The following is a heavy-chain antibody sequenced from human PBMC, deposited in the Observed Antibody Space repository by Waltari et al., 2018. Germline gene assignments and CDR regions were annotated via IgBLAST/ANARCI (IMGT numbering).Heavy chain of an antibody. D-gene: IGHD3-10*01. J-gene: IGHJ5*02. CDR1: GFTFSSYW. Sequence: EVQLVESGGGLVQPGGSLRLSCAASGFTFSSYWMHWVRQAPGTGLVWVSRINTDGSGTSYADSVKGRFTISRDNAKNTLYLQMNSLRAEDTAVYYCARSRGVRGVILNWFDPWGQGTLVTVSS. V-gene: IGHV3-74*01. CDR2: INTDGSGT. CDR3: ARSRGVRGVILNWFDP.